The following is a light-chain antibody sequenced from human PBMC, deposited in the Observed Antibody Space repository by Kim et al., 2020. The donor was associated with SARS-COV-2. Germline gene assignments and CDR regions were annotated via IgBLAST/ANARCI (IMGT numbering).Light chain of an antibody. CDR2: WAS. J-gene: IGKJ1*01. CDR1: QNVLSTSNNKNY. Sequence: DIVMTQSPESLAVSLGERATINCKSSQNVLSTSNNKNYLAWYQQKPGQPPNLLIYWASTRESGVPDRFSGSGSETDFTLTITSLQAEDVAVYYCQQYYSSPPTFGQGTKVDIK. CDR3: QQYYSSPPT. V-gene: IGKV4-1*01.